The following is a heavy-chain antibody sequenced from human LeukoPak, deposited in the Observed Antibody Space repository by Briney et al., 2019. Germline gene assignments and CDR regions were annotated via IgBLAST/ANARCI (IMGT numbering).Heavy chain of an antibody. J-gene: IGHJ4*02. CDR3: ARSRWLDAFDY. Sequence: GTLRLSCAASGFTFSSYWMHWVRQAPGKGLVWVSRINSDGSTTNYADSVKGRFTISRDNAKSTLYLQMNSLRADDTAVYYCARSRWLDAFDYWGQGTLVTVSS. CDR2: INSDGSTT. V-gene: IGHV3-74*01. D-gene: IGHD6-19*01. CDR1: GFTFSSYW.